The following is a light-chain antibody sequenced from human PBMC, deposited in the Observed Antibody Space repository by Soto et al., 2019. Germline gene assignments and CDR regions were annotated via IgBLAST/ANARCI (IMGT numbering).Light chain of an antibody. CDR3: QQYGSSPLT. Sequence: EIVLTQSPGTLSLSPGERATLSCRASQSVSSSYLAWYQQKPGQAPRLLIYGASSRATGIPDRFSGSGSGTDFTLTISRLEPEGFAVYYCQQYGSSPLTFGGGTRWISN. CDR1: QSVSSSY. J-gene: IGKJ4*01. V-gene: IGKV3-20*01. CDR2: GAS.